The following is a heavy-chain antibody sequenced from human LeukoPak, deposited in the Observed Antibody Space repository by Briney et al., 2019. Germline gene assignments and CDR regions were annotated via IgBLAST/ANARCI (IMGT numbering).Heavy chain of an antibody. CDR2: ISWNSGSI. Sequence: PGRSLRLSCAASGFTFDDYAMHWVRQAPGKGLEWVSGISWNSGSIGYADSVKGRFTISRDNAKNSLYLQMNSLRAEDTALYYCAKDCGVGATLVAFDIWGQGTMVTVSS. CDR1: GFTFDDYA. J-gene: IGHJ3*02. CDR3: AKDCGVGATLVAFDI. D-gene: IGHD1-26*01. V-gene: IGHV3-9*01.